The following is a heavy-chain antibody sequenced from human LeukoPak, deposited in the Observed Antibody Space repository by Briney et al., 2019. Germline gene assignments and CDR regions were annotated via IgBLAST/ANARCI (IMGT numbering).Heavy chain of an antibody. CDR3: ARGIAVAGPNY. D-gene: IGHD6-19*01. Sequence: GASVKVSCKASGYTFTGYYMHWVRQAPGQGLEWMGWINPSSGGTNCAQKFQGRVTMTRDTSISTAYMELGRLRSDDTAVYYCARGIAVAGPNYWGQGTLVTVSS. J-gene: IGHJ4*02. V-gene: IGHV1-2*02. CDR1: GYTFTGYY. CDR2: INPSSGGT.